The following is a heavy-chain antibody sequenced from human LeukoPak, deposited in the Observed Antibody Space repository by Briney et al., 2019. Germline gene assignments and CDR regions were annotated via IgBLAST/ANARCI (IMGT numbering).Heavy chain of an antibody. J-gene: IGHJ3*02. V-gene: IGHV3-23*01. D-gene: IGHD3-22*01. CDR1: GFTFSSYA. CDR3: AKGATYYYDSSGFTPWNAFDI. CDR2: ISGSGGST. Sequence: PGGSLRLSCAASGFTFSSYAMSWVRQAPGKGLEWVSAISGSGGSTYYADSVKGRFTISRDNSKNTLYLQMNSLRAEDTAVYYCAKGATYYYDSSGFTPWNAFDIWGQGTMVTVSS.